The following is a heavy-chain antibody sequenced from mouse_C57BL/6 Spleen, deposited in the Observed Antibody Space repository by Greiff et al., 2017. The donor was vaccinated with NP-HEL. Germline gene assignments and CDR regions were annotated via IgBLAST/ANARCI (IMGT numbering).Heavy chain of an antibody. J-gene: IGHJ2*01. CDR1: GYSITSDY. Sequence: VQLKQSGPGLAKPSQTLSLTCSVTGYSITSDYWNWIRKFPGNKLEYMGYISYSGSTYYNPSLKSRISITRDPSKNQYSLQLNSVSTEDTATYYCARANYYGTLDYWGQGTTLTVSS. D-gene: IGHD1-1*01. CDR3: ARANYYGTLDY. CDR2: ISYSGST. V-gene: IGHV3-8*01.